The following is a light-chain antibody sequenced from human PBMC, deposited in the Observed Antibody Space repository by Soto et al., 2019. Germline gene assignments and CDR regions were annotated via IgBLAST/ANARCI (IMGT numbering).Light chain of an antibody. CDR3: HTYNSYSLHN. CDR1: QSVSRR. Sequence: DIQMTQSPSTLSASVGDRITITCRASQSVSRRLAWFQQKPGKAPKLLIYDASSLESGVPSRLSGRGSGTEFTLTISSLQPDECATYYCHTYNSYSLHNFGKGTKADIX. V-gene: IGKV1-5*01. J-gene: IGKJ2*01. CDR2: DAS.